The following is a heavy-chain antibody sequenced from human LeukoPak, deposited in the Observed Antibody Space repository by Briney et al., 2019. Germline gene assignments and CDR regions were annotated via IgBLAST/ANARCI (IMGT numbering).Heavy chain of an antibody. CDR2: IYHSGST. CDR1: GYSISSGYY. Sequence: SETLSLTCTVSGYSISSGYYWGWIRQPPGKGLEWIGSIYHSGSTYYNPSLKSRVTISVDTSKNQFSLKLSSVTAADTAVYYCARHTPYCSSTSCYTGDDYWGQGTLVTVPS. CDR3: ARHTPYCSSTSCYTGDDY. D-gene: IGHD2-2*02. V-gene: IGHV4-38-2*02. J-gene: IGHJ4*02.